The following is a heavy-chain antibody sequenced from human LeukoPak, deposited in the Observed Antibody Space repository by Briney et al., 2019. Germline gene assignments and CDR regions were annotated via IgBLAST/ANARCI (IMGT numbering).Heavy chain of an antibody. CDR1: GGSISSYY. CDR3: ARWYSSGWFFDY. V-gene: IGHV4-59*12. J-gene: IGHJ4*02. Sequence: PSETLSLTCNVSGGSISSYYWSWIRQPPGKGLEWIGYIFHSGSTNYNPSLKSRVTISVDTSKNQFSLKLSSVTAADTAVYYCARWYSSGWFFDYWGQGTLVTVSS. CDR2: IFHSGST. D-gene: IGHD6-19*01.